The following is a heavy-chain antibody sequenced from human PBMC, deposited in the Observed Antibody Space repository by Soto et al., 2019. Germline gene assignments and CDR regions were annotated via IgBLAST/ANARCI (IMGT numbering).Heavy chain of an antibody. D-gene: IGHD6-13*01. CDR3: AKVISGYSSSWYEYYYYGMDV. CDR1: GFTFSSYG. J-gene: IGHJ6*02. V-gene: IGHV3-30*18. Sequence: GGSLRLSCAASGFTFSSYGMHWVRQAPGKGLEWVAVISYDGSNKYYADSVKGRFTIPRDNSKNTLYLQMNSLRAEDTAVYYCAKVISGYSSSWYEYYYYGMDVWGQGTTVTVSS. CDR2: ISYDGSNK.